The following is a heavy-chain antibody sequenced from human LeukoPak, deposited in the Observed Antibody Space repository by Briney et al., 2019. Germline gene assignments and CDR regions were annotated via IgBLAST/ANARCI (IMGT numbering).Heavy chain of an antibody. V-gene: IGHV4-61*01. CDR3: ARFKSGGFYYFDS. CDR1: GARLTNPTYY. D-gene: IGHD3-3*01. CDR2: IFASGSS. Sequence: PSETLSLTCSVSGARLTNPTYYQWSWFRQPPGKALEFIGKIFASGSSTLTPSLKSRVTMSLDTSKNEFSLRLTSVTAENSAVYFCARFKSGGFYYFDSWGQGALVTVSS. J-gene: IGHJ4*02.